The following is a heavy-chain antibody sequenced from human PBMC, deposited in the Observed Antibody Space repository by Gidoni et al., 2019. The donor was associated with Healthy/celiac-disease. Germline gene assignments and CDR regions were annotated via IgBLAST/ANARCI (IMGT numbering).Heavy chain of an antibody. CDR3: AREVATYYDFGSGFHKPYGMDV. Sequence: QVQLVESGGGLVQPGGSLRPSCASSGFTFSTYYISWIRQARGKGPEVVSYISSSGGTIYDAGCVKGRFTISRDIAKNSLYLQMNSLRAEDTAVYYCAREVATYYDFGSGFHKPYGMDVWGQGTTVTVSS. CDR1: GFTFSTYY. J-gene: IGHJ6*02. V-gene: IGHV3-11*01. CDR2: ISSSGGTI. D-gene: IGHD3-3*01.